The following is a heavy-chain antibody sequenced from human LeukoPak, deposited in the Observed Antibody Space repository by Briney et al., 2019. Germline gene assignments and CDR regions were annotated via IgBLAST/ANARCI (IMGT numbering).Heavy chain of an antibody. CDR3: ARDHPSYDFWSGYYPRGGY. J-gene: IGHJ4*02. CDR1: GFTFSSYW. D-gene: IGHD3-3*01. V-gene: IGHV3-7*01. Sequence: GGSLRLSCAASGFTFSSYWMSWVRQAPGKGLEWVANIKQDGSEKYYVDSVKGRFTISRDNAKNSLYLQMNSLRAEDTAVYYWARDHPSYDFWSGYYPRGGYWGQGTLVTVSS. CDR2: IKQDGSEK.